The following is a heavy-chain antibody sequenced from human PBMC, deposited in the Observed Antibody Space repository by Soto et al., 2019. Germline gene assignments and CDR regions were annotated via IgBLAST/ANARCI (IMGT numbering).Heavy chain of an antibody. J-gene: IGHJ4*02. CDR2: ISGGGGNT. D-gene: IGHD1-7*01. CDR1: GLTLSSCA. V-gene: IGHV3-23*01. Sequence: PGGSLRFSCAASGLTLSSCAMRWVRQAPGKGLEWVSTISGGGGNTYYADSVKGRFTISRDNSKSTLYLQMNSLRSEDTAVYYCARVTNPGTTVWYYFDYWGQGTLVTVSS. CDR3: ARVTNPGTTVWYYFDY.